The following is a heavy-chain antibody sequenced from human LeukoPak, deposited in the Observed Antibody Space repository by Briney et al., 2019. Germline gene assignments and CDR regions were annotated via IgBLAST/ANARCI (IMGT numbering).Heavy chain of an antibody. CDR2: IWNDGSNN. J-gene: IGHJ5*02. CDR1: GFTFSHYG. Sequence: GGSLRLSCATSGFTFSHYGMHWVRQAPGKGLEWVAVIWNDGSNNYYGDSVKGRFIISRDNCKNTLYLQMNSLTVEDTAVYYCAKDAQRGFDYSNSLEHWGQGTLVTVSS. D-gene: IGHD4-11*01. V-gene: IGHV3-33*06. CDR3: AKDAQRGFDYSNSLEH.